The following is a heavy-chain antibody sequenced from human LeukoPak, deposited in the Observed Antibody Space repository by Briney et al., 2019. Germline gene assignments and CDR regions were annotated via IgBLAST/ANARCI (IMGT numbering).Heavy chain of an antibody. CDR3: ARLFTMVDPFDY. D-gene: IGHD3-10*01. J-gene: IGHJ4*02. Sequence: SETLSLTCTVSGGSISSGGYYRSWIRQPPGKGLEWIGYIYHSGSTYYNPSLKSRVTISVDTSKNQFSLKLSSVTAADTAVYYCARLFTMVDPFDYWGQGTLVTVSS. CDR2: IYHSGST. CDR1: GGSISSGGYY. V-gene: IGHV4-30-2*02.